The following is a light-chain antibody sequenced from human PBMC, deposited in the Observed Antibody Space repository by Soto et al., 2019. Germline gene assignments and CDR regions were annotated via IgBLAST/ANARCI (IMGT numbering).Light chain of an antibody. J-gene: IGKJ1*01. Sequence: EIVLTHFPGTLSMSRGERATLSCRASQSASHNYLAWYQQKPGQAPSLVIFGASNRATGIPDRFSASGSGTEFTLTISRLEPEDVAVYYCQQYATSPLTFGQGTKVDIK. V-gene: IGKV3-20*01. CDR2: GAS. CDR3: QQYATSPLT. CDR1: QSASHNY.